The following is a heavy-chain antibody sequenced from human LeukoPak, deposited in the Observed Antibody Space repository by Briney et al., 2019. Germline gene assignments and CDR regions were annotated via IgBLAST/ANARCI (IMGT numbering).Heavy chain of an antibody. V-gene: IGHV1-2*06. CDR2: INPNSGGT. D-gene: IGHD6-13*01. Sequence: GASVKDSCKASGYTFTGYYMHWVRQAPGQGLEWMGRINPNSGGTNYAQKFQGRVTMTRDTSISTAYMELSRLRSDDTAVYYCAKTIADGRFDPWGQGTLVTVSS. J-gene: IGHJ5*02. CDR3: AKTIADGRFDP. CDR1: GYTFTGYY.